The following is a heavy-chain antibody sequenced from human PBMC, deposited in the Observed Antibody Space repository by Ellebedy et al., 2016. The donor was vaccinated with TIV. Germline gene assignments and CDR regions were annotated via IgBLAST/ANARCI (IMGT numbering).Heavy chain of an antibody. CDR2: IKEDGSEK. CDR1: GFTFSGYW. Sequence: GESLKISXAASGFTFSGYWISWVRQAPGKGLEWVANIKEDGSEKYYVDSVKGRFTISRDNAKNSLYLEMNSLRPEDTAVYYCVRGEGWTDYWGQGTVVTVSS. CDR3: VRGEGWTDY. J-gene: IGHJ4*02. D-gene: IGHD3/OR15-3a*01. V-gene: IGHV3-7*04.